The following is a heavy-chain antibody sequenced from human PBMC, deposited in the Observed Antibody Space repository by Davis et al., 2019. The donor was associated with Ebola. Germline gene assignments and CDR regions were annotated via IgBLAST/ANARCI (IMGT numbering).Heavy chain of an antibody. CDR2: IHHSGNT. CDR1: GYSISSGYY. D-gene: IGHD3-10*01. J-gene: IGHJ4*02. Sequence: PGGSLRLSCTVSGYSISSGYYWGWIRQPPGEGLECIGAIHHSGNTYYNPSLESRVTISVDTSKNHFSLNLRSVTSADTAVYYCARGGYYGSGDWGQGTLVTVSS. V-gene: IGHV4-38-2*02. CDR3: ARGGYYGSGD.